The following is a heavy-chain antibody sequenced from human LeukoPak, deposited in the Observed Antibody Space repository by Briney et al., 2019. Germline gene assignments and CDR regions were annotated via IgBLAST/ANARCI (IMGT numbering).Heavy chain of an antibody. V-gene: IGHV1-18*01. D-gene: IGHD3-22*01. CDR3: ARDRGITMIVVGLFDY. CDR1: GYTFTNHG. Sequence: ASVKVSCKASGYTFTNHGISWVRQAPGQGLEWMGWISAYNGNTNYAQKLQGRVTMTTDTSTSTAYMELRSLRSDDTAVYYCARDRGITMIVVGLFDYWGQGTLVTVSS. CDR2: ISAYNGNT. J-gene: IGHJ4*02.